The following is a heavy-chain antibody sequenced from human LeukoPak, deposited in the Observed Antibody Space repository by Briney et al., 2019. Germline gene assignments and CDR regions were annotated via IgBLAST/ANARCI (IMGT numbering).Heavy chain of an antibody. CDR1: GFTSSNYA. V-gene: IGHV3-23*01. D-gene: IGHD2-2*01. Sequence: SGGSLRLSCAASGFTSSNYAMSWVRQAPGKGLEWVSAISGSGGSTYYADSVKGRFTISRDNSKNTLYLQMNSLRAEDTAVYYCAKNSTVVVPATIRYWSQGTLVTVSS. CDR3: AKNSTVVVPATIRY. CDR2: ISGSGGST. J-gene: IGHJ4*02.